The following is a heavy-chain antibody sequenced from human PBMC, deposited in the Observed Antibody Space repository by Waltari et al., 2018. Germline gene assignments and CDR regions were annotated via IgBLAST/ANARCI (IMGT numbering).Heavy chain of an antibody. J-gene: IGHJ5*02. CDR1: GGTFSSYA. CDR3: ARDPGYSYGFNWFDP. Sequence: QVQLVQSGAEVKKPGSSVKVSCKASGGTFSSYAISWVRQAPGQGLEWMGGINPILGIANYAKKFQGRVTITADKSTSTAYMELSSLRSEDTAVYYCARDPGYSYGFNWFDPWGQGTLVTVSS. V-gene: IGHV1-69*10. D-gene: IGHD5-18*01. CDR2: INPILGIA.